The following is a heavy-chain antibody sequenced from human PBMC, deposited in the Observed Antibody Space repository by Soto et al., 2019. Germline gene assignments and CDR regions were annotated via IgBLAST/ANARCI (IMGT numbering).Heavy chain of an antibody. CDR2: ISSSSSTI. CDR1: GFTFSSYS. J-gene: IGHJ4*02. CDR3: ARGRFWTSLITFGGVIADY. Sequence: GGSLRLSCAASGFTFSSYSMNWVRQAPGKGLEWVSYISSSSSTIYYADSVKGRFTISRDNAKNSLYLQMKSLRAEDTAVYYCARGRFWTSLITFGGVIADYWGQGTLVTVSS. D-gene: IGHD3-16*02. V-gene: IGHV3-48*01.